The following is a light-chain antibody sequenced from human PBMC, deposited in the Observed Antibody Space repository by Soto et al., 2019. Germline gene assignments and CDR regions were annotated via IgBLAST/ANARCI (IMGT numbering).Light chain of an antibody. Sequence: IQLTQSPSSLSASVGDRVTISCRASQGIANFLAWYQQKPGKAPKLLIYAAYTLQSGVPSRFSGSGSGTDFTLTISSLQPEDFATYYCQQLKSFPIPFGPGTTVDIK. CDR2: AAY. CDR1: QGIANF. J-gene: IGKJ3*01. V-gene: IGKV1-9*01. CDR3: QQLKSFPIP.